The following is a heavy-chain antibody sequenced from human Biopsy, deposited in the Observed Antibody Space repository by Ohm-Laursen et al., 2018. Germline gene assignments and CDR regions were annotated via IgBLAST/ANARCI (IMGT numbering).Heavy chain of an antibody. CDR3: GRWRSGAADI. D-gene: IGHD2-21*01. CDR1: GFTLSDHY. CDR2: IYSGGDT. V-gene: IGHV3-53*01. J-gene: IGHJ6*02. Sequence: SLRLSCAASGFTLSDHYVEWVRQAPGKGLEWVSLIYSGGDTRYADSVKGRFTISRDDSKNSLYLQMNSLKIEDTAVYYCGRWRSGAADIWGQGTTVTVSS.